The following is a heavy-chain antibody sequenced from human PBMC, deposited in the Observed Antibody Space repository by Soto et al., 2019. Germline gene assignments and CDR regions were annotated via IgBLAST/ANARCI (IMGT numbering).Heavy chain of an antibody. J-gene: IGHJ6*02. CDR2: IYYSGST. D-gene: IGHD3-10*01. CDR3: ARESRFGELTYCYYGMDV. CDR1: GGSISSGDYY. V-gene: IGHV4-30-4*01. Sequence: PSETLSLTCTVSGGSISSGDYYWSWIRQPPGKGLEWIGYIYYSGSTYYNPSLKSRVTISVDTSKNQFSLKLSSVTAADTAVYYCARESRFGELTYCYYGMDVWGQGTTVTVSS.